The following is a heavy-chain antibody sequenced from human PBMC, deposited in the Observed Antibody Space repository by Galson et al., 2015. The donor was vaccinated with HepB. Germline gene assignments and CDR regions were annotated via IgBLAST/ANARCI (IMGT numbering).Heavy chain of an antibody. D-gene: IGHD6-19*01. Sequence: SLRLSCAASGFTVSGNYMSWARQAPGKGLEWVSAISGSDDGTYYADSVKGRFTISRDNSKSTLYLQMNSLRVEDTAVYFCAKRVAGTTFYFDFWGQGTLVTVSS. CDR2: ISGSDDGT. CDR3: AKRVAGTTFYFDF. J-gene: IGHJ4*02. CDR1: GFTVSGNY. V-gene: IGHV3-23*01.